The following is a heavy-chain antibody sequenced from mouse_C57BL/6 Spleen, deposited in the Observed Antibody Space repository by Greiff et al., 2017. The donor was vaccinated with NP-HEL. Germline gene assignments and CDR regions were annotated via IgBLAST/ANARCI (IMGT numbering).Heavy chain of an antibody. CDR2: ISDGGSYT. V-gene: IGHV5-4*01. CDR1: GFTFSSYA. D-gene: IGHD2-5*01. Sequence: EVKLMESGGGLVKPGGSLKLSCAASGFTFSSYAMSWVRQTPEKRLEWVATISDGGSYTYYPDNVKGRFTISRDNAKNNLYLQMSHLKSEDTAMYYCARDYSNSLYYFDYWGQGTTLTVSS. CDR3: ARDYSNSLYYFDY. J-gene: IGHJ2*01.